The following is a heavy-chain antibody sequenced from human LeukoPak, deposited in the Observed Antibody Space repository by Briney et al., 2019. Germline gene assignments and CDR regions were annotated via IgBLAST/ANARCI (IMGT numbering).Heavy chain of an antibody. CDR3: ARDLVTVTKGFDI. CDR1: GDSFSSHY. J-gene: IGHJ3*02. Sequence: PSETLSLTCAVSGDSFSSHYWTWTRQPPGRGLEWIGYISYIGTTNYNPFLKSRVTISVDTSKNQFSLKLSSVTTADTAVYYCARDLVTVTKGFDIWGLGTMVSVSS. V-gene: IGHV4-59*11. CDR2: ISYIGTT. D-gene: IGHD4-17*01.